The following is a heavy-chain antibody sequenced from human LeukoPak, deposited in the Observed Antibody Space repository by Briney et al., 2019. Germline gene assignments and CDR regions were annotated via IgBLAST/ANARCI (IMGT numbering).Heavy chain of an antibody. CDR3: ARAYGKWNDVYFYAFDL. Sequence: RTGGSLRLSCRASGFTFGAYGMTWVRQAPGKGLEWVSGINWNGRSIGYADSVKGRFTVSRDNAKSSLYLQMNSLRAEDTALYYCARAYGKWNDVYFYAFDLWGQGTMVTVSS. CDR1: GFTFGAYG. V-gene: IGHV3-20*04. J-gene: IGHJ3*01. D-gene: IGHD1-20*01. CDR2: INWNGRSI.